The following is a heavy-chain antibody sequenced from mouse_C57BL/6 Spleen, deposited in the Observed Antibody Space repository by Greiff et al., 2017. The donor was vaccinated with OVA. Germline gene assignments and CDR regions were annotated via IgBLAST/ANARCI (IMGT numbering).Heavy chain of an antibody. D-gene: IGHD2-2*01. V-gene: IGHV5-4*01. CDR1: GFTFSSYA. CDR2: ISDGGSYT. J-gene: IGHJ2*01. CDR3: ARDGYYLDY. Sequence: EVQRVESGGGLVKPGGSLKLSCAASGFTFSSYAMSWVRQTPEKRLEWVATISDGGSYTYYPDNVKGRFTISRDNAKNNLYLQMSHLKSEDTAMYYCARDGYYLDYWGQGTTLTVSS.